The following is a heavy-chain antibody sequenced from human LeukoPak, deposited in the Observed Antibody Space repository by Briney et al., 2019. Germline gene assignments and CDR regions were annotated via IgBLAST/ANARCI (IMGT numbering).Heavy chain of an antibody. J-gene: IGHJ3*02. CDR1: GFTFSSYG. CDR2: ISYDGSNK. CDR3: AKVLRGRVNDPHDAFDI. V-gene: IGHV3-30*18. D-gene: IGHD1-26*01. Sequence: GRSLRLSCAASGFTFSSYGMHWVRQAPGKGLEWVAVISYDGSNKYYADSVKGRFTISRDNSKNTLYLQMNSLRAEDTAVYYCAKVLRGRVNDPHDAFDIWGQRTMVTVSS.